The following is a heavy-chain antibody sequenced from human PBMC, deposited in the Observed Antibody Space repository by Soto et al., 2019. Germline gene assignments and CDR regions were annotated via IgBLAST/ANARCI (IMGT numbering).Heavy chain of an antibody. Sequence: GXSVKVACKASGYPFTSYYMHWVRQAPGQGLEWMGIINPSGGSTSYAQKFQGRVTMTRDTSTSTVYMELSSLRSEDTAVYYCARGSLSGYYSYKWGQGTLVTVSS. V-gene: IGHV1-46*01. CDR2: INPSGGST. CDR3: ARGSLSGYYSYK. CDR1: GYPFTSYY. J-gene: IGHJ4*02. D-gene: IGHD3-22*01.